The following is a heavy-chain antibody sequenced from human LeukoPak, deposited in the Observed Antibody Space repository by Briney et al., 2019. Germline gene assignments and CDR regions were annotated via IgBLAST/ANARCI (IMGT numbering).Heavy chain of an antibody. CDR3: ARRGGVGYSSGWTFDY. J-gene: IGHJ4*02. CDR2: ISSSSSYM. Sequence: PGGSLRLSCAASGFTFSSYSMNWVRQAPGKGLEWVSSISSSSSYMYYADSVKGRFTISRDNAKNSLYLQMNSLRAEDTAVYYCARRGGVGYSSGWTFDYWGQGTLVTVSS. V-gene: IGHV3-21*06. CDR1: GFTFSSYS. D-gene: IGHD6-19*01.